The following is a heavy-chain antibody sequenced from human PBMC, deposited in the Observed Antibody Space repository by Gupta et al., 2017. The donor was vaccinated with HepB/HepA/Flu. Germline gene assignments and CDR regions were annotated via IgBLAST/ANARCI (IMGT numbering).Heavy chain of an antibody. CDR1: GSTFTSYY. J-gene: IGHJ5*02. CDR2: INPSGGST. Sequence: QVQLVQSGAEVKKPGASVKVSCKASGSTFTSYYMHWVRQAPGQGLEWMGIINPSGGSTSYAQKFQGRVTMTRDTSTSTVYMELSSLRSEDTAVYYCARIGEPAVAGPWGQGTLVTVSS. V-gene: IGHV1-46*01. CDR3: ARIGEPAVAGP. D-gene: IGHD6-19*01.